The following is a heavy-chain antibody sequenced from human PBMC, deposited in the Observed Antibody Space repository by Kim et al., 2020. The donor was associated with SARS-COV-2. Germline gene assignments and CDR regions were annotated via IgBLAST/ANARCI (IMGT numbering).Heavy chain of an antibody. CDR3: ARDLLAAAGPLFDY. D-gene: IGHD6-13*01. J-gene: IGHJ4*02. V-gene: IGHV3-21*01. Sequence: DSVKGQFTISRDNAKNSLYLQMNSLRAEDTAVYYCARDLLAAAGPLFDYWGQGTLVTVSS.